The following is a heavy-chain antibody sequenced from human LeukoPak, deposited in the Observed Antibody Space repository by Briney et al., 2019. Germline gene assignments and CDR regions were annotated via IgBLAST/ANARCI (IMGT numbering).Heavy chain of an antibody. Sequence: PSETLSLTCTVSGGSISSGGYYWSWIRQPPGKGLEWIGYIYHSGSTYYNPSLKSRVTISVDTSRNQFSLKLSSVTAADTAIYYCVKDRGSHVTDYWGQGTLVTVSS. D-gene: IGHD1-26*01. J-gene: IGHJ4*02. V-gene: IGHV4-30-2*01. CDR1: GGSISSGGYY. CDR3: VKDRGSHVTDY. CDR2: IYHSGST.